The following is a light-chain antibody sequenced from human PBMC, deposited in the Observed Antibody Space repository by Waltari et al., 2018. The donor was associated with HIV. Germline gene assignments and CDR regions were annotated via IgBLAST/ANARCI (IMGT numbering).Light chain of an antibody. CDR3: QQYYSYPQT. CDR2: SAS. Sequence: AVRMTQSPSSFSASKGDRVTITCRASQGVSNSLAWYQQQPGKAPKLLIHSASALESGVPSRFSGSGSGTDFTLTISCLQSEDFATYYCQQYYSYPQTFGQGTKVESK. J-gene: IGKJ1*01. CDR1: QGVSNS. V-gene: IGKV1-8*01.